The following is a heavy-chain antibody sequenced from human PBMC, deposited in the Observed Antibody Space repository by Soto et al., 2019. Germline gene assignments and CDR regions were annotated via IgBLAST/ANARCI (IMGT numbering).Heavy chain of an antibody. V-gene: IGHV3-23*01. CDR2: ISGNGDST. CDR3: ARDKYEWLRVDYYYYYMDV. J-gene: IGHJ6*03. Sequence: GGSLRLSCAASGFTFSTYAMSWVRQGPGKGLEWVSTISGNGDSTYYADSVNGRFTISRHNSKNTLYLQMNSLRAEDTAVYYCARDKYEWLRVDYYYYYMDVWGKGTTVTVSS. D-gene: IGHD5-12*01. CDR1: GFTFSTYA.